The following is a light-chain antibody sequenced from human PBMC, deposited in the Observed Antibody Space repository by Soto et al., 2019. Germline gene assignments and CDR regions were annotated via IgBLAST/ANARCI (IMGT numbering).Light chain of an antibody. V-gene: IGKV3D-15*01. Sequence: MTQSPSTLSASVGDRVTITCRASQSFNSIYLAWYQQKPGQAPRLLIYGASSRATGIPDRFSGSGSGTDFTLTISSLQSEDFAVYYCQQYNNWPPWTFGQGTKVDIK. CDR1: QSFNSIY. CDR3: QQYNNWPPWT. CDR2: GAS. J-gene: IGKJ1*01.